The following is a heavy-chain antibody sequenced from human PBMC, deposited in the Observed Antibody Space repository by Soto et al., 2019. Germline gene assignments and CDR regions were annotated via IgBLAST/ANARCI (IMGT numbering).Heavy chain of an antibody. CDR2: IDVGGNNR. D-gene: IGHD2-8*01. Sequence: EVQLVESGGGLVQPGGSLRLSCAASGFTFISHWIHWVRQTPGKGLVWVSRIDVGGNNRNYADSVKGRFTISRDNAKNTVYLQMNSLRADDTAVYYCVRGMYRKFGMDVWGQGTTV. CDR1: GFTFISHW. CDR3: VRGMYRKFGMDV. J-gene: IGHJ6*02. V-gene: IGHV3-74*01.